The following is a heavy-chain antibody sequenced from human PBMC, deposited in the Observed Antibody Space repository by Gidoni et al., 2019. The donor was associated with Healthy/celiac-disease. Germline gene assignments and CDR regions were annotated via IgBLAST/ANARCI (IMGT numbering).Heavy chain of an antibody. V-gene: IGHV1-8*01. CDR3: ASIVGATSYRGDFEPINP. J-gene: IGHJ5*02. Sequence: QVQLVQSGAEVKKPGASVKVSCKASGYTFTSYDINWVRQATGQGLEWMGWMNPNSGNTGYAQKFQGRVTMTRNTSRSTAYMELSSLRSEDTAVYYCASIVGATSYRGDFEPINPWGQGTLVTVSS. CDR2: MNPNSGNT. CDR1: GYTFTSYD. D-gene: IGHD1-26*01.